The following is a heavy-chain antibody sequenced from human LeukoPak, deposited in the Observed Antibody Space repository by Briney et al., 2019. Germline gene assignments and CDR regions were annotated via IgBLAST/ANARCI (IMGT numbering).Heavy chain of an antibody. V-gene: IGHV4-30-2*01. Sequence: SETLSLTCAVYGGSFSGYYWSWIRQPPGKGLEWIGYIYHSGSTYYNPSLKSRVTISVDRSKNQFPLKLSSVTAADTAVYYCARARSRFGELFAWFDPWGQGTLVTVSS. CDR3: ARARSRFGELFAWFDP. J-gene: IGHJ5*02. D-gene: IGHD3-10*01. CDR2: IYHSGST. CDR1: GGSFSGYY.